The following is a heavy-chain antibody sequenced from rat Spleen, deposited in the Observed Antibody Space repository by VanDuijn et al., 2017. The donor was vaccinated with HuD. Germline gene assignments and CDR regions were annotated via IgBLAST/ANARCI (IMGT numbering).Heavy chain of an antibody. Sequence: QVQLKESGPGLVQPSQTLSLTCTVPGFSLTSYNVHWVRQPTGKGLEWRGIIWTGGSTGYNSALKSRLSISRDTSKSQVFLKMNSLQTEDTAMYFCACPYGTGGLDYWGPGTMVTVSS. V-gene: IGHV2-30*01. D-gene: IGHD1-11*01. J-gene: IGHJ1*01. CDR3: ACPYGTGGLDY. CDR1: GFSLTSYN. CDR2: IWTGGST.